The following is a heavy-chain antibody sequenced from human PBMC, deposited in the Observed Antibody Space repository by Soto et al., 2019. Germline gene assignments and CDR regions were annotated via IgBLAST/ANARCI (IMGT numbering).Heavy chain of an antibody. CDR3: ARDAGYSYGPFDY. CDR2: ISSSSSTI. CDR1: GFTFSSYS. D-gene: IGHD5-18*01. Sequence: EVQLVESGGGLVQPGGSLRLSCAASGFTFSSYSMNWVRQAPGKGLEWVSYISSSSSTIYYADSVKGRFTISRDNDKTSLYLQMNSLRDEETAVYYCARDAGYSYGPFDYWGQGTLVTVSS. J-gene: IGHJ4*02. V-gene: IGHV3-48*02.